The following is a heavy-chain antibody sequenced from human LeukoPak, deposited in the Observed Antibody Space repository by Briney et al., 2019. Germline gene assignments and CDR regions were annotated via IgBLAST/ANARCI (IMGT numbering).Heavy chain of an antibody. Sequence: SETLSLTCTVSGGSISSTSYYWGWIRQPPGKGLEWIGSIYYSGSTYYNPSLKSRVTISVDTSKNQFSLKLSSVTAADTAVYYCARDRALLMITFGGVIDYWGQGTLVTVSS. CDR2: IYYSGST. V-gene: IGHV4-39*07. J-gene: IGHJ4*02. CDR3: ARDRALLMITFGGVIDY. CDR1: GGSISSTSYY. D-gene: IGHD3-16*02.